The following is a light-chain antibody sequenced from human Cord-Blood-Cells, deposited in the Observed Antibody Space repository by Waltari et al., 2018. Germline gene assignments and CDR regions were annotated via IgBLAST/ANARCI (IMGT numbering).Light chain of an antibody. Sequence: DIVLTQSPATLSLSPGERATLSCLASQSVSSYLAWYQQKPGQAPRLLIYDASNRATGSPARFSGSGAGTDFTLTISSLEPEDFAVYYCQQRSNWPLTFGGGTKVEIK. CDR1: QSVSSY. CDR3: QQRSNWPLT. J-gene: IGKJ4*01. V-gene: IGKV3-11*01. CDR2: DAS.